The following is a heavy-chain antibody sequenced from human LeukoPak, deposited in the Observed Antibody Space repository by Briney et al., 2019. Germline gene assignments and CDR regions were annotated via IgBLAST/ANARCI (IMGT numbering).Heavy chain of an antibody. J-gene: IGHJ4*02. CDR2: INPNTGGT. V-gene: IGHV1-2*02. D-gene: IGHD6-19*01. CDR3: ARDVHIAVAASGY. CDR1: GYTFTGYY. Sequence: ASVKVSCKASGYTFTGYYMHWVRQAPGQGLEWMGWINPNTGGTYYAQKFQGRVIMTRDTSSFTAYMELSRLTSDDTAEYYCARDVHIAVAASGYWGQGTLVTVSS.